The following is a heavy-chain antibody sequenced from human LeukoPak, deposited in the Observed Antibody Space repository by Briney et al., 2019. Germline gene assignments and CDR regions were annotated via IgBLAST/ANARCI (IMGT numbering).Heavy chain of an antibody. CDR1: GGSISSSSYY. Sequence: SETPSLTCTVPGGSISSSSYYWGWIRQPPGKGLEWIGSIHYSGSTYYNPSLKSRVTISVDTSKNQFSLKLSSVTAADTAVYYCARLLRGYSYGHGWFDPWGQGTLVTVSS. CDR3: ARLLRGYSYGHGWFDP. J-gene: IGHJ5*02. D-gene: IGHD5-18*01. CDR2: IHYSGST. V-gene: IGHV4-39*01.